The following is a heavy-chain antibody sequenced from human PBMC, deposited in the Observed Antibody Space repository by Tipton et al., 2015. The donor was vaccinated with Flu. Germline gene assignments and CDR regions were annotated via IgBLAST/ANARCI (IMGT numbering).Heavy chain of an antibody. CDR1: GYTFTSYG. J-gene: IGHJ4*02. CDR3: ARESYDYVWGSYRYRFDY. Sequence: QMQLVQSGAEVKKPGASVKVSCKASGYTFTSYGISWVRQAPGQGLEWMGWISAYNGNTNYAQKLQGRVTMTTDTSTSTAYMELRSLRSDDTAVYYCARESYDYVWGSYRYRFDYWGQGTLVTVSS. V-gene: IGHV1-18*01. D-gene: IGHD3-16*02. CDR2: ISAYNGNT.